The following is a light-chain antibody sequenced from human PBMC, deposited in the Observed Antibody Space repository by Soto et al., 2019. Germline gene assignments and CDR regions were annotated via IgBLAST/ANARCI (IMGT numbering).Light chain of an antibody. CDR2: GAS. CDR3: QQYNDWPLT. V-gene: IGKV3-15*01. Sequence: EKVMTQSPAALSVSPGERATLSCRASQSVNSKLAWYQQKPGQAPRLLLYGASTRATGIPARFSGSASGTEFPLTISSLQSEDSAVYYCQQYNDWPLTFGGGTKVEVK. CDR1: QSVNSK. J-gene: IGKJ4*01.